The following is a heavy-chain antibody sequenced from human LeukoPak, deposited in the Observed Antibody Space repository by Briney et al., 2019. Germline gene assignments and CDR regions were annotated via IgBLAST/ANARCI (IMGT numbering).Heavy chain of an antibody. CDR2: IWYDGSNK. D-gene: IGHD3-3*01. CDR3: ARGIVLRYYGMDV. CDR1: GFTFSSYG. V-gene: IGHV3-33*01. J-gene: IGHJ6*02. Sequence: PGGSLRLSCAASGFTFSSYGMHWVRQAPGKGLEWVAVIWYDGSNKYYADSVKGRFTISRDNSKNTLYLQMNSLRAEDTAVYYCARGIVLRYYGMDVWGQGTTVTVSS.